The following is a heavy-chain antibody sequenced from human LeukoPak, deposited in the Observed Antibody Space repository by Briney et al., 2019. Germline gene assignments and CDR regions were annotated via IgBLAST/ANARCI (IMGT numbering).Heavy chain of an antibody. CDR2: ISYDGSNK. J-gene: IGHJ6*02. CDR1: GFTFSGYG. D-gene: IGHD3-10*01. V-gene: IGHV3-30*18. CDR3: AKGEYYYGSGSYYHYYYYGMDV. Sequence: GRSLRLSCAASGFTFSGYGMHWVRQAPGKGLQWVAVISYDGSNKYYADSVKGRFTISRDNSKNTLYLQMNSLRAEDTAVYYCAKGEYYYGSGSYYHYYYYGMDVWAKGPRSPSP.